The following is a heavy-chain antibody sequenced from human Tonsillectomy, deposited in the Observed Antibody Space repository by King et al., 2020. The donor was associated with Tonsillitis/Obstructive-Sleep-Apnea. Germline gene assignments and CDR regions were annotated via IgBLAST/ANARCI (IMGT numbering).Heavy chain of an antibody. CDR2: TRSKAYGGTT. Sequence: DVQLVESGGGLVQPGRSLRLSCTASGFTFGDYAMSWVRQAPGKGLEWVGFTRSKAYGGTTEYGASVKVRFTIPRDDSKSIAYLQMNSLKTEDTAVYYCTRGGGYCSSTSCYIDYWGQGTLVTVSS. CDR1: GFTFGDYA. CDR3: TRGGGYCSSTSCYIDY. J-gene: IGHJ4*02. V-gene: IGHV3-49*04. D-gene: IGHD2-2*02.